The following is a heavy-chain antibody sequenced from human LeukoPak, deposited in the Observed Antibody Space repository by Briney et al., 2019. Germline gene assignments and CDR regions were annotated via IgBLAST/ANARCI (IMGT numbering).Heavy chain of an antibody. J-gene: IGHJ4*02. CDR2: ISWNSGSI. Sequence: QSGGSLRLSCAASGFTFDDYAMHWVRQAPGKGLEWVSGISWNSGSIGYADSVKGRFTLSRDNAKNSLYLQMNSLRAEDTALYYCAKGPMIAGDYFDYWGQGTLVTVSS. V-gene: IGHV3-9*01. CDR3: AKGPMIAGDYFDY. D-gene: IGHD3-22*01. CDR1: GFTFDDYA.